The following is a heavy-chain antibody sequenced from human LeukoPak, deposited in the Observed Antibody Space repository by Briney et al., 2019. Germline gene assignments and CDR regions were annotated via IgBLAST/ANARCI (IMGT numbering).Heavy chain of an antibody. CDR3: ARGQYSSSWYYGDWFDP. CDR2: INHSGST. D-gene: IGHD6-13*01. J-gene: IGHJ5*02. Sequence: SETLSLTCAVYGGSFSGYYWSWIRQPPGKGLEWIGEINHSGSTNYNPSLKSRVTISVDTSKNQFSLKLSSVTAADTAVYYCARGQYSSSWYYGDWFDPWGQGTLVTVSS. V-gene: IGHV4-34*01. CDR1: GGSFSGYY.